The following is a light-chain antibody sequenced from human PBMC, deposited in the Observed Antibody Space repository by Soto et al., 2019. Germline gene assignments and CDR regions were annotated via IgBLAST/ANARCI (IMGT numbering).Light chain of an antibody. V-gene: IGKV3-20*01. J-gene: IGKJ3*01. CDR3: EQYGSSIFT. CDR2: GAS. CDR1: QSVSSSY. Sequence: EIVLTQSPGTLSLSPGERATLSCRASQSVSSSYLAWYQQKPGQAHRLLIYGASGRATGIPDRFSGSGSGTDFTLTISRLEPEDFAVYYCEQYGSSIFTFGPGTKVDIK.